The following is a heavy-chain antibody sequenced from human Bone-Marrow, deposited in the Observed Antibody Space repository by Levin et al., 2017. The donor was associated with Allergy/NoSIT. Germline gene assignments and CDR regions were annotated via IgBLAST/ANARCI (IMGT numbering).Heavy chain of an antibody. CDR3: SKLNTVNAFNM. CDR1: GFTFSEVW. V-gene: IGHV3-15*01. CDR2: IKSIPAGGTT. D-gene: IGHD4-11*01. Sequence: GGSLRLSCEDSGFTFSEVWMNWVRQAPGKGLEWVGRIKSIPAGGTTDYAAPVKGRFTISRDDSKNTLFLQMDSLKTEDTAVYYCSKLNTVNAFNMWGQGTMVTVSS. J-gene: IGHJ3*02.